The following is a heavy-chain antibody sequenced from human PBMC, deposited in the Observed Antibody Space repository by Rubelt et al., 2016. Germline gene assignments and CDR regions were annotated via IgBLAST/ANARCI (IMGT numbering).Heavy chain of an antibody. V-gene: IGHV3-30*03. CDR1: GFTFSDYW. Sequence: VQLVESGGGLVQPGGSLRISCAASGFTFSDYWMSWVRQAPGKGLEWVAVISFDGSNKYYADSVTGRFTITRDNSKNTVYLQMDSLRAEDTAVYYCARDNNGLFWGQGTLVTVSS. J-gene: IGHJ4*02. CDR2: ISFDGSNK. D-gene: IGHD1/OR15-1a*01. CDR3: ARDNNGLF.